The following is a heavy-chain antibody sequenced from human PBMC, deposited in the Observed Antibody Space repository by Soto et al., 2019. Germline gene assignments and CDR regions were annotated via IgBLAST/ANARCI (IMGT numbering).Heavy chain of an antibody. V-gene: IGHV3-23*01. J-gene: IGHJ4*02. CDR2: ISGSGDST. Sequence: GGSLRLSCAASGFTFSTYAMSWVRRAPGKGLEWVSAISGSGDSTYYADSVKGRFTISRDNSKNTLYLQVNSLRAEDTAVYYCAKEAISYCSGGTCLGKFDYWGQGTLVTVSS. D-gene: IGHD2-15*01. CDR3: AKEAISYCSGGTCLGKFDY. CDR1: GFTFSTYA.